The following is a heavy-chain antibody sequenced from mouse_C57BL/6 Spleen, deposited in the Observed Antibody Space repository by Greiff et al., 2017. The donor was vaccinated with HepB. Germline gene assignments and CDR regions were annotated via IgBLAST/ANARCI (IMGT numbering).Heavy chain of an antibody. V-gene: IGHV1-55*01. CDR1: GYTFTSYW. D-gene: IGHD1-1*01. Sequence: VKLQQPGAELVKPGASVKMSCKASGYTFTSYWITWVKQRPGQGLEWIGDIYPGSGSTNYNEKFKSKATLTVDTSSSTAYMQLSSLTSEDSAVYYCASAFYYGSSWDAMDYWGQGTSVTVSS. J-gene: IGHJ4*01. CDR3: ASAFYYGSSWDAMDY. CDR2: IYPGSGST.